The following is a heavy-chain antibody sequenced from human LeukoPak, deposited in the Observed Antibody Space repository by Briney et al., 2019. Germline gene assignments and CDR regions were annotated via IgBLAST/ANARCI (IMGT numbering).Heavy chain of an antibody. Sequence: GGSLRLSCAASGFTFSSYAMHWVRQAPGKGLEWVAVISYDGSNKYYADSVKGRFTISRDNSKNTLYLQMNSLRAEDTAVYYCARLIVVVTNNWFDPWGQGTLVTVSS. CDR3: ARLIVVVTNNWFDP. V-gene: IGHV3-30-3*01. D-gene: IGHD3-22*01. CDR1: GFTFSSYA. CDR2: ISYDGSNK. J-gene: IGHJ5*02.